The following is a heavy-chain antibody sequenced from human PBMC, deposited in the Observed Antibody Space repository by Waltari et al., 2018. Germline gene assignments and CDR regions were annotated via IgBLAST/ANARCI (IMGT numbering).Heavy chain of an antibody. CDR3: ARFSVAGTVY. J-gene: IGHJ4*02. Sequence: QVQLQESGPGLVKPSETLSLTCTVSGGSISSYYWSWIRQPPGKGLEWIGYIYYSWSTNYNPSPKSRVTISVDTSKNQSSLKRSSVTAADTAVYYCARFSVAGTVYWGQGTLVTVSS. D-gene: IGHD6-19*01. V-gene: IGHV4-59*01. CDR1: GGSISSYY. CDR2: IYYSWST.